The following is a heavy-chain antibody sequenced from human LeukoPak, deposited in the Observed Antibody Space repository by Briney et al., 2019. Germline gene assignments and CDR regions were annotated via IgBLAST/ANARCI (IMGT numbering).Heavy chain of an antibody. CDR3: ASSGSYRPYDY. Sequence: SVKVSCKASGGTFSSYAISWVRQAPGQGLEWMGGIIPIFGTANYAQKFQGRVTITTDESTSTAHMELSSLRSEDTAVYYCASSGSYRPYDYWGQGTLVTVSS. V-gene: IGHV1-69*05. D-gene: IGHD1-26*01. CDR2: IIPIFGTA. J-gene: IGHJ4*02. CDR1: GGTFSSYA.